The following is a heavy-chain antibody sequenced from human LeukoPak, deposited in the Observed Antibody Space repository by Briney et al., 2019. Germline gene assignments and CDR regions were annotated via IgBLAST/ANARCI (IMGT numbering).Heavy chain of an antibody. CDR2: IYDHGRT. CDR1: GGSFSY. V-gene: IGHV4-59*08. CDR3: ARLVLVPRSYYFDY. J-gene: IGHJ4*02. D-gene: IGHD6-13*01. Sequence: SETLSLTCIVSGGSFSYLSWIRQPPGKGLEWIGIIYDHGRTEYNPSLKSRVSISVDTSKNQFSLKLSSVTAADTAVYYCARLVLVPRSYYFDYWGQGTLVTVSS.